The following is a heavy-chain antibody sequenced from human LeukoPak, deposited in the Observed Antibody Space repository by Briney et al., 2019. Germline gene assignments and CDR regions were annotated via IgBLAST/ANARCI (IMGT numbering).Heavy chain of an antibody. V-gene: IGHV1-18*01. D-gene: IGHD1-14*01. Sequence: ASVKVSCKASGYTFTSYDINWVRQAPGQGLEWMGWISAYNGNTNYAQKLQGRVTMTRDTSISTAYMELSRLRSDDTAVYYCARGTPYYGMDVWGQGTTVTVSS. CDR3: ARGTPYYGMDV. CDR2: ISAYNGNT. CDR1: GYTFTSYD. J-gene: IGHJ6*02.